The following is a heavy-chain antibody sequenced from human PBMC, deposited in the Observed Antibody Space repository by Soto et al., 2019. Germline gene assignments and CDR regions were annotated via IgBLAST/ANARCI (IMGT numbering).Heavy chain of an antibody. CDR3: ARVHYYDSSGFYL. CDR2: IGSSSSYI. Sequence: PGGSLRLSCAASGFTFSSYSMNWVRQAPGKGLEWVSSIGSSSSYIYYGDSVKGRFTISRDNAKNSLYLQMNSLRAEDTATYYCARVHYYDSSGFYLWGQGTLVTVSS. V-gene: IGHV3-21*01. J-gene: IGHJ4*02. CDR1: GFTFSSYS. D-gene: IGHD3-22*01.